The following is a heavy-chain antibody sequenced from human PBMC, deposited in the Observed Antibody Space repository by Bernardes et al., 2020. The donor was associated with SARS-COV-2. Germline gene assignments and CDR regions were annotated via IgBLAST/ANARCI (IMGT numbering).Heavy chain of an antibody. J-gene: IGHJ4*02. D-gene: IGHD1-7*01. CDR1: GGSIRNNGYY. CDR2: IFYSGST. V-gene: IGHV4-39*01. CDR3: VRGGMELPPIPQVCFDC. Sequence: SGTLRLTCTVSGGSIRNNGYYWGWIRQPNGKELEWIGTIFYSGSTYYNSSLKTRDTISVDTSKNQFSLKLSSVTAADTAVYYCVRGGMELPPIPQVCFDCGGQGNLVAVSS.